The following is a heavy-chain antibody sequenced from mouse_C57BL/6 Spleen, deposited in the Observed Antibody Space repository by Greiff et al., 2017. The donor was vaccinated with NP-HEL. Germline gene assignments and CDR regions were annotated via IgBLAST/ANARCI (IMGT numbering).Heavy chain of an antibody. Sequence: EVQRVESGEGLVKPGGSLKLSCAASGFTFSSYAMSWVRQTPEKRLEWVAYISSGGDYIYYADTVKGRFTISRDNARNTLYLQMSSLKSEDTAMYYCTRDQDYGSSLDWYFDVWGTGTTVTVSS. V-gene: IGHV5-9-1*02. D-gene: IGHD1-1*01. J-gene: IGHJ1*03. CDR1: GFTFSSYA. CDR3: TRDQDYGSSLDWYFDV. CDR2: ISSGGDYI.